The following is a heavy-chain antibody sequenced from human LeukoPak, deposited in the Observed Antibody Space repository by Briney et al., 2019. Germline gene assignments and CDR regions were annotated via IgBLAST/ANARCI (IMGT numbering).Heavy chain of an antibody. CDR2: IGSIGRTI. Sequence: GGSLRLSCAASGFTFSSYEMNWVRQAPGKGLEWVSYIGSIGRTIYYADSVKGRFTISRDNAKNSLYLQMNSLRAEDTAVYYCARGDYFDTSGFRGGYYYHGLDVWGQGTTVTVSS. CDR1: GFTFSSYE. CDR3: ARGDYFDTSGFRGGYYYHGLDV. V-gene: IGHV3-48*03. J-gene: IGHJ6*02. D-gene: IGHD3-22*01.